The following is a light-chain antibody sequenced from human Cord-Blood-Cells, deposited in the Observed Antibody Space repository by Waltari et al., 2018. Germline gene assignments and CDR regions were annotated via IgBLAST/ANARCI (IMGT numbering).Light chain of an antibody. Sequence: QSALTQPRSVSGSPGQSVTISCTGTSSDVGGYNYVSWYQQHPGKAPKLMIYDVSKRPSGVPDRFSGSRSGNTASLTISGLQAGVELDYSCGSNAGSFWVFAGGTKLTVL. CDR2: DVS. J-gene: IGLJ3*02. V-gene: IGLV2-11*01. CDR3: GSNAGSFWV. CDR1: SSDVGGYNY.